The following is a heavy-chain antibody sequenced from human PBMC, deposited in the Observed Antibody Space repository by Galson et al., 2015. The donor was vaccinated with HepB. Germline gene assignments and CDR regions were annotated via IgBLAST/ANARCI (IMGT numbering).Heavy chain of an antibody. Sequence: SLRLSCAASGFTFSDYYMSWIRQAPGKGLEWVSYISSSSSYTNYADSVKGRFTISRDNAKNSLYLQMNSLRAEDTAVYYCARGTPEEVGDFDYWGQGTLVTVSS. CDR3: ARGTPEEVGDFDY. CDR1: GFTFSDYY. CDR2: ISSSSSYT. D-gene: IGHD1-14*01. V-gene: IGHV3-11*06. J-gene: IGHJ4*02.